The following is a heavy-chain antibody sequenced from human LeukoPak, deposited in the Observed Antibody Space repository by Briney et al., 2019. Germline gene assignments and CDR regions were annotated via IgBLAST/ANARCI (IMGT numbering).Heavy chain of an antibody. D-gene: IGHD3-3*01. Sequence: GSSLRVCSKVSVGTFSRYAIGSARQAPGHGLGWMGGGIPIFGTVSSARNCQGRVTITADESTSTAYMELSSLRSEDTAVYYCARASFTIFGVVIDIHWFDPWGQGTLVTVSS. CDR1: VGTFSRYA. CDR2: GIPIFGTV. V-gene: IGHV1-69*01. CDR3: ARASFTIFGVVIDIHWFDP. J-gene: IGHJ5*02.